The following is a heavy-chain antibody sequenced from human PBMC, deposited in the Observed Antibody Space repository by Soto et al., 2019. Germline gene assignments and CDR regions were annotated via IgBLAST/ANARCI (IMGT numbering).Heavy chain of an antibody. CDR2: ISGSGGST. J-gene: IGHJ6*02. V-gene: IGHV3-23*01. CDR3: AKAFVPYYDFWSGYQRGLLGGMDV. Sequence: GGSLRLSCAASGFTFSSYAMSWVRQAPGKGLEWVSAISGSGGSTYYADSVKGRFTISRDNSKNTLYLQMNSLRAEDTAVYYCAKAFVPYYDFWSGYQRGLLGGMDVWGQGTTVTVSS. CDR1: GFTFSSYA. D-gene: IGHD3-3*01.